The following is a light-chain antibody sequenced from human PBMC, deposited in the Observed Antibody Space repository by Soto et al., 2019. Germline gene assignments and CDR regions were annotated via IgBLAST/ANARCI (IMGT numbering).Light chain of an antibody. Sequence: QSVLTQPPSASGTPGQRVTISCSGSSSNIGSNTVNWYQQLPGTAPKLVIHSNHQRPSGVPDRFSGSKSGTSASLAISGLQYEDEADYYCAAWDDSLTGFVVFGGGTKLTVL. CDR1: SSNIGSNT. CDR3: AAWDDSLTGFVV. CDR2: SNH. J-gene: IGLJ2*01. V-gene: IGLV1-44*01.